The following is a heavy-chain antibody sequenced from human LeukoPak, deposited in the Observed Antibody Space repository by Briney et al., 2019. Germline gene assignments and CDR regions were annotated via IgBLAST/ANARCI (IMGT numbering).Heavy chain of an antibody. CDR1: GFTFDDYA. CDR3: EKATYYYCEGSSPPNYYYSGMDV. CDR2: ISWNSGSL. V-gene: IGHV3-9*01. D-gene: IGHD3-10*01. J-gene: IGHJ6*02. Sequence: PGGSLRLSCAASGFTFDDYAMHWVRQAPGKGLEWVSGISWNSGSLGYADSVNGRFTITSDNAKTYLYLQLKSLRAEAADLYYYEKATYYYCEGSSPPNYYYSGMDVWGQGTTVTVS.